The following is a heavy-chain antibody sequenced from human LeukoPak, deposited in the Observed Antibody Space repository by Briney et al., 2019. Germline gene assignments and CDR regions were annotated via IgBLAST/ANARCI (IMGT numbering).Heavy chain of an antibody. CDR1: GFTVSSNY. CDR2: IYSSGNT. J-gene: IGHJ4*02. V-gene: IGHV3-53*01. CDR3: AASSWYVPFDY. D-gene: IGHD6-13*01. Sequence: PGGSLRLSCAASGFTVSSNYMSWVRQAPGKGLEWVSIIYSSGNTYYADSVKGRFTISGDNSKNTVFLQMNSLRAEDTAVYYCAASSWYVPFDYWGQGTLVTVSS.